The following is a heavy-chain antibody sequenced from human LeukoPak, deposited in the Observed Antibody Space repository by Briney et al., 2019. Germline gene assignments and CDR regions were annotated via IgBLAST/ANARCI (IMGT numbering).Heavy chain of an antibody. D-gene: IGHD1-26*01. V-gene: IGHV3-23*01. CDR3: AKDPGGIMGDFGYYYYMDV. CDR2: ISGSGGST. CDR1: GFTFSSYA. Sequence: PGGSLRLSCAASGFTFSSYAMSWVRQAPGKGLEWVSAISGSGGSTYYADSVKGRFTISRDNSKNTLYLQMNSLRAEDTAVYYCAKDPGGIMGDFGYYYYMDVWGKGTTVTISS. J-gene: IGHJ6*03.